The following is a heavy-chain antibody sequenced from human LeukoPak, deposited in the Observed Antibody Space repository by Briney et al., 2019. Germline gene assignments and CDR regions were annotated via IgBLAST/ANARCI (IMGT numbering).Heavy chain of an antibody. CDR1: GFTFSNYW. CDR3: ASSSVRLGVFDI. Sequence: PGGSLRLSCAASGFTFSNYWMSWVRQAPGKGLEWVANIKQDGSEKYYVDSVKGRFTISRDNAKNSLYLQMNSLRAEDTAVYYCASSSVRLGVFDIWGQGTMVTVSS. CDR2: IKQDGSEK. D-gene: IGHD2-8*01. V-gene: IGHV3-7*03. J-gene: IGHJ3*02.